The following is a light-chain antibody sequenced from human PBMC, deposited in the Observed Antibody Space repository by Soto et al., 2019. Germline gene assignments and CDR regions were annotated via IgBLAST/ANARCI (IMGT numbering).Light chain of an antibody. V-gene: IGKV1-9*01. Sequence: IQFTQSPSSLSASVGDRVTITCRASQGISSFLAWYQQKPGRAPKLLIYGASTLQSGVPSRFSGSGSGTDFTLNISSLQPEDFATYYCQQLNSFPVAFGPLNKV. CDR2: GAS. CDR1: QGISSF. CDR3: QQLNSFPVA. J-gene: IGKJ3*01.